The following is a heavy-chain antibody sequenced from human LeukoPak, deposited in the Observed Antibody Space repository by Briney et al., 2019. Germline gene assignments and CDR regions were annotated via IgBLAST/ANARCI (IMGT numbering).Heavy chain of an antibody. CDR3: ARVPYYDSSGYYFDY. V-gene: IGHV1-18*01. D-gene: IGHD3-22*01. Sequence: ASVKVSCKPSGYTFTSYGISWGRQAPGQGLEGRGWISAYNSNTNYAQKLQGRVTMTTNTSTSTGYMELRSLRSDDTAVYYCARVPYYDSSGYYFDYWGQGTLVTVSS. J-gene: IGHJ4*02. CDR2: ISAYNSNT. CDR1: GYTFTSYG.